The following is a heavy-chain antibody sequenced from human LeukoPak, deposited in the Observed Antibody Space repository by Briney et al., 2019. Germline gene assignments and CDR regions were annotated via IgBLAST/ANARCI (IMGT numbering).Heavy chain of an antibody. J-gene: IGHJ6*04. CDR1: GGTFSSYA. V-gene: IGHV1-69*01. CDR3: ARGLEWFGEFYYGMDV. CDR2: IIPIFGTA. Sequence: SVKVSCKASGGTFSSYAVSWVRQAPGQGLEWMGGIIPIFGTANYAQKFQGRVTITADESTSTAYMELSSLRSEDTAVYYCARGLEWFGEFYYGMDVWGKGTTVTVSS. D-gene: IGHD3-10*01.